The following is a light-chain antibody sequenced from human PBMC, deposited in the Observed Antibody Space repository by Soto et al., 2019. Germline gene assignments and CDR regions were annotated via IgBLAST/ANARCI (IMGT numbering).Light chain of an antibody. Sequence: DIQMTQSPSALSASVGDRVTITCRASQSIKTWLAWYQRKPGRAPKLLIYDASTLESGVPSRFSGSGSGTEFTLTISSLQPDDFATYYCQQYNSNSPWTFGQGTKVDIK. CDR2: DAS. V-gene: IGKV1-5*01. CDR3: QQYNSNSPWT. CDR1: QSIKTW. J-gene: IGKJ1*01.